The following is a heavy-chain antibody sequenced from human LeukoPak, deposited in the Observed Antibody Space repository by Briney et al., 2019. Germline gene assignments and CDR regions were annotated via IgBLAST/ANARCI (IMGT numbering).Heavy chain of an antibody. CDR1: GYTFTSYD. CDR2: MNPNSGNT. V-gene: IGHV1-8*01. Sequence: ASVKVSCKASGYTFTSYDINWVRQATGQGLEWMGWMNPNSGNTGYAQKLQGRVTMTRNTSISTAYMELSSLRSEGTAVYYCARAERYFDWLLYYFDYWGQGTLVTVSS. D-gene: IGHD3-9*01. CDR3: ARAERYFDWLLYYFDY. J-gene: IGHJ4*02.